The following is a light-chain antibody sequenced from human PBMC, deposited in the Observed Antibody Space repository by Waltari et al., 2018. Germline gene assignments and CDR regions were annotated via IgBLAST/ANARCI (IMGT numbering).Light chain of an antibody. Sequence: DIQMTQSPSSVSASVGDRVTITCRASQAITGWLAWYQQKPGKAPKLLISAASSLQSGVPSRFSGSRSGTDFTLTISNLQPEDCATYYCQRSDGFPHTFGQGTKLEIK. CDR1: QAITGW. CDR3: QRSDGFPHT. V-gene: IGKV1-12*01. CDR2: AAS. J-gene: IGKJ2*01.